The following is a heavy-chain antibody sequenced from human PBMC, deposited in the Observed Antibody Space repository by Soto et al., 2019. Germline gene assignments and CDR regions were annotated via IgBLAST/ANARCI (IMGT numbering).Heavy chain of an antibody. CDR3: ARYLRGDFWSGYRDTYYFDY. J-gene: IGHJ4*02. V-gene: IGHV4-59*01. CDR2: IYYSGST. D-gene: IGHD3-3*01. Sequence: SATLSLTCTVSGGSISSYYWSWIRQPPGKGLEWIGYIYYSGSTNYNPSLKSRVTISVDTSKNQFSLKLSSVTAADTAVYYCARYLRGDFWSGYRDTYYFDYWGQGTLVTVSS. CDR1: GGSISSYY.